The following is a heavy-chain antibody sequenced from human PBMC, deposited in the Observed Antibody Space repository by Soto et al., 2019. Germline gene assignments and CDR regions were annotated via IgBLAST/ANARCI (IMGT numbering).Heavy chain of an antibody. CDR1: GYTFTGYY. CDR2: INPNSGGT. CDR3: ARAVAGIYEYYYGMDV. D-gene: IGHD6-19*01. J-gene: IGHJ6*02. V-gene: IGHV1-2*04. Sequence: ASVKVSCKASGYTFTGYYMHWVRQAPGQGLEWMGWINPNSGGTNYAQKFQGWVTMTRDTSISTAYMELSRLRSDDTAVYYCARAVAGIYEYYYGMDVWGQGTTVTVSS.